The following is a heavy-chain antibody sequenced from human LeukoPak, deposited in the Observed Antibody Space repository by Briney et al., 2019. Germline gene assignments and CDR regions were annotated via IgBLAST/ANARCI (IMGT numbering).Heavy chain of an antibody. CDR1: GGSLTNNHYY. CDR3: ARHFVIDIAYIRY. CDR2: IHYSGNT. Sequence: SETLSLTCAVSGGSLTNNHYYWGWIRQPPGKGLEWIGSIHYSGNTHYNASLRSRVTISADTSKNQFTLELTSVTAAETAVYYWARHFVIDIAYIRYGGEGTLVT. D-gene: IGHD2-15*01. V-gene: IGHV4-39*01. J-gene: IGHJ4*02.